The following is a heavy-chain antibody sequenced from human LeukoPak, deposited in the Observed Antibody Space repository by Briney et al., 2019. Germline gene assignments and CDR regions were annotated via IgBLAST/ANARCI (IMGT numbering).Heavy chain of an antibody. V-gene: IGHV1-2*02. J-gene: IGHJ4*02. CDR3: AKEGRLRGYFDY. Sequence: ASVKVSCKASGYTFTDSYIHWVRQAPGQLLEWMGWINPDSGGTNYAQKFQGRVTVTRDTSISTAYMELSRLRSDDTAVYYCAKEGRLRGYFDYWGQGTLVTVSS. CDR1: GYTFTDSY. D-gene: IGHD3-10*01. CDR2: INPDSGGT.